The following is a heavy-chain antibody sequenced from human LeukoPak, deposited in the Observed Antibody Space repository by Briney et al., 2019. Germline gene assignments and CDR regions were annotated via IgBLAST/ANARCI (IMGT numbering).Heavy chain of an antibody. V-gene: IGHV4-34*01. CDR1: GGSFSGYY. Sequence: PSETLSLTCAVSGGSFSGYYWTWIRQPPGKGLEWIGEINHSGSANYNPSLKSRVTISLDTSKNQFSLNLSSVTAADTAVYYCARVGPFMITFGGVNPWGQGTLVTVSS. CDR2: INHSGSA. J-gene: IGHJ5*02. CDR3: ARVGPFMITFGGVNP. D-gene: IGHD3-16*01.